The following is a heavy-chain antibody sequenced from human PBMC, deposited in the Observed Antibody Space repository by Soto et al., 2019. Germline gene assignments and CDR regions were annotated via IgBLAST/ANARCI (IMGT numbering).Heavy chain of an antibody. V-gene: IGHV4-31*03. CDR1: GGSISSGGYY. CDR3: ARYTGGYFDY. Sequence: SETLSLTCTVSGGSISSGGYYWSWIRQHPGKGLEWIGYIYYSGSTYYNPSLKSRVTISVDTSKNQFSLKLSSVTAADTAVYYCARYTGGYFDYWGQGTLVTVSS. CDR2: IYYSGST. J-gene: IGHJ4*02. D-gene: IGHD7-27*01.